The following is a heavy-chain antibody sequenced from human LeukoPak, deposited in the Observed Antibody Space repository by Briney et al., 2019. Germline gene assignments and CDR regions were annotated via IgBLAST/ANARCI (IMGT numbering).Heavy chain of an antibody. CDR3: ARRPYDYMDV. D-gene: IGHD3-16*01. Sequence: SETLSLTCSVYAGSISSSAYYSGWIRQPPGKGLERIGTMYYRGSTYYNPSLKSRVTMSVDTSKNHFSLTLSSVTAADTAVYYCARRPYDYMDVWGKGTTVTVSS. J-gene: IGHJ6*03. V-gene: IGHV4-39*02. CDR2: MYYRGST. CDR1: AGSISSSAYY.